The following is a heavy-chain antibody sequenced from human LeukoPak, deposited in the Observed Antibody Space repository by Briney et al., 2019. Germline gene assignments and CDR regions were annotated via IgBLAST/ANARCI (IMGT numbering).Heavy chain of an antibody. CDR2: IAGGGGST. CDR3: TKKRVDDRPPLH. D-gene: IGHD6-25*01. CDR1: GFTFSDYA. Sequence: GGSLRLSCVASGFTFSDYAMSWVRQAPGKGLEWVSGIAGGGGSTYYADSVKGRFTICRDNSKSTLYLQMNSRRDDDTAVYYCTKKRVDDRPPLHWGQGTLVTVSS. V-gene: IGHV3-23*01. J-gene: IGHJ4*02.